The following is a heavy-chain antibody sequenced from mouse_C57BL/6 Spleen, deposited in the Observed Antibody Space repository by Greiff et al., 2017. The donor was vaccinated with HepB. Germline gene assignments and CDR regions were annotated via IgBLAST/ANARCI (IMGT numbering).Heavy chain of an antibody. CDR3: ARRDGSSYGFAY. CDR2: IDPSDSYT. J-gene: IGHJ3*01. V-gene: IGHV1-50*01. CDR1: GYTFTSYW. D-gene: IGHD1-1*01. Sequence: QVHVKQPGAELVKPGASVKLSCKASGYTFTSYWMQWVKQRPGQGLEWIGEIDPSDSYTNYNQKFKGKATLTVDTSSSTAYMQLSSLTSEDSAVYYCARRDGSSYGFAYWGQGTLVTVSA.